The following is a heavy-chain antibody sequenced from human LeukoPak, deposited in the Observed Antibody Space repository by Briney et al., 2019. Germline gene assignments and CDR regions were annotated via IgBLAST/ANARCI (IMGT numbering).Heavy chain of an antibody. CDR2: INHSGST. V-gene: IGHV4-34*01. D-gene: IGHD2-2*01. J-gene: IGHJ4*02. CDR1: GGSFSGYY. CDR3: AREVGYCRSSSCKYYFDF. Sequence: KPSETLSLTCAVYGGSFSGYYWSWIRQPPGKGLEWIGEINHSGSTNYNPSLKSRVTISVDTSKNQFSLKLSSVTAADTAVYFCAREVGYCRSSSCKYYFDFWGQGTLVTVSS.